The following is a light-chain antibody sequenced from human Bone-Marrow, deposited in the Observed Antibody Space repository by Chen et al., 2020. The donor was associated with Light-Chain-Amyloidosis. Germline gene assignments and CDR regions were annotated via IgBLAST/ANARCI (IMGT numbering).Light chain of an antibody. J-gene: IGLJ3*02. V-gene: IGLV3-21*02. Sequence: SYVLTQPCSVSVAPGQTATIACGGNNIGSTSVHWYQQTPGQAPLLVVYDDSDRPSGIPERLSGSNSGNTATLTISRVEAGDEADYYCQVWDRSSDRPVFGGGTKLNVL. CDR3: QVWDRSSDRPV. CDR1: NIGSTS. CDR2: DDS.